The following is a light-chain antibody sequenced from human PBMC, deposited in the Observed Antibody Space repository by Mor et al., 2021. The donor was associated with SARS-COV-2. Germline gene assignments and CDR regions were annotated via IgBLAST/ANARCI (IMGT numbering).Light chain of an antibody. V-gene: IGKV3-11*01. Sequence: RASESVSTYLAWYQHKPGQAPRLLVYDCSNRAPGTPARFSGSGSGTDFTLIISSLEPEDFAVYFCQQRRNWPFTFGGGAKV. J-gene: IGKJ4*01. CDR1: ESVSTY. CDR3: QQRRNWPFT. CDR2: DCS.